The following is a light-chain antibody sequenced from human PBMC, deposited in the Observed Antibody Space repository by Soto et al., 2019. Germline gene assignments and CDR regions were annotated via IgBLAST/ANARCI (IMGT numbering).Light chain of an antibody. V-gene: IGKV3-11*01. CDR1: ENVRTF. Sequence: EVVLTQSPATLSLSPGERATLSCRASENVRTFVDWYQQKPGQAPRLLVYDASNRATGIPTRFSGSGSGTDFTLTISNLEPEDFAVYYCQQHISWPLTFGGGTKVEIK. J-gene: IGKJ4*01. CDR2: DAS. CDR3: QQHISWPLT.